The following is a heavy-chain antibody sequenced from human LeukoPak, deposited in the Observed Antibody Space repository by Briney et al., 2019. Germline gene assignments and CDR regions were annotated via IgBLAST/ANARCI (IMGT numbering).Heavy chain of an antibody. CDR3: ARGGKTFWYYYYGMDV. CDR2: INHSGST. V-gene: IGHV4-34*01. J-gene: IGHJ6*04. CDR1: GGSFSGYY. D-gene: IGHD3-3*01. Sequence: SETLSLTCAVYGGSFSGYYWSWIRQPPGKGLKWIGEINHSGSTNYNPSLKSRVTISVDTSKNQFSLKLSSVTAADTAVYYCARGGKTFWYYYYGMDVWGKGTTVTVSS.